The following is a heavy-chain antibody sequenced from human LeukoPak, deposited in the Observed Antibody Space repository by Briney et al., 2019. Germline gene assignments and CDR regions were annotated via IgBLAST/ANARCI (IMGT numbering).Heavy chain of an antibody. D-gene: IGHD3-22*01. J-gene: IGHJ4*02. V-gene: IGHV3-7*01. CDR1: GFTFSSYW. CDR2: IKQEGSEK. CDR3: ARDRRGYYDSSGYHY. Sequence: QPGGSLRLSCAASGFTFSSYWMSWVRQAPGKGREWVANIKQEGSEKYYVDSVKGRFTISRDNAKNSLYLQMNSLRAEDTAVYYCARDRRGYYDSSGYHYWGQGTLVTVSS.